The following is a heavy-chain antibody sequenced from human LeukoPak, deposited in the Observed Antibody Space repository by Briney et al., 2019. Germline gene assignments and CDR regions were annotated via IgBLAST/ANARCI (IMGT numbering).Heavy chain of an antibody. CDR1: GFTFSDYY. CDR3: ARDRADPHYYGSGSYADAFDI. V-gene: IGHV3-11*01. J-gene: IGHJ3*02. CDR2: ISSSGSTI. D-gene: IGHD3-10*01. Sequence: PGGSLRLSCAASGFTFSDYYMSWIRQAPGKGLEWVSYISSSGSTIYYADSVKSRFTISRDNAKNSLYLQMNSLRAEDTAVYYCARDRADPHYYGSGSYADAFDIWGQGTMVTVSS.